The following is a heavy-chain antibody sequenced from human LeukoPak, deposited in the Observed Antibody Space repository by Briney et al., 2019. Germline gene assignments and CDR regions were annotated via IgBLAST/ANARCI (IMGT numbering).Heavy chain of an antibody. D-gene: IGHD5-24*01. J-gene: IGHJ3*01. CDR1: GDSVASNSTA. Sequence: SQTLSLTCVISGDSVASNSTACNWIRQSPSRGLEWLGRTYYRSKWYNDYAVSVKSRITINPDTSKNQLSLQLNSVTPEDTAVYYCARGGQGDGYSADEAFDFWGQGAMVTVS. V-gene: IGHV6-1*01. CDR3: ARGGQGDGYSADEAFDF. CDR2: TYYRSKWYN.